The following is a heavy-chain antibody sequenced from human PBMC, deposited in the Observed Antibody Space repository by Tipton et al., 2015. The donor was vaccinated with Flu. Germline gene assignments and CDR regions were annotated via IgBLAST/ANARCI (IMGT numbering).Heavy chain of an antibody. CDR1: GYSISRGYY. CDR3: ARAEIGDFDY. J-gene: IGHJ4*02. V-gene: IGHV4-38-2*02. D-gene: IGHD2/OR15-2a*01. CDR2: IYHNGDI. Sequence: TLSLTCTVSGYSISRGYYRGWIRQPPGKGLEWIGSIYHNGDIHFNPSLKSRVSISVDTSNNRFSLNLTSVTAADTAVYYCARAEIGDFDYWGQGTLATVSS.